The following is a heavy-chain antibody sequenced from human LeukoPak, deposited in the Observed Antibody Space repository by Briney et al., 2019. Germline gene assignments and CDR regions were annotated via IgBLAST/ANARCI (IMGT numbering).Heavy chain of an antibody. CDR2: INHSGST. CDR3: ARRRGWGVQTNFDY. D-gene: IGHD3-10*01. CDR1: GGSFSGYY. V-gene: IGHV4-34*01. J-gene: IGHJ4*02. Sequence: SETLSLTCAVYGGSFSGYYWSWIRQPPGKGLEWIGEINHSGSTNYNPSLKSRVTISVDTSKNQFSLKLSSVTAADTAVYYCARRRGWGVQTNFDYWGQGTLVTVSS.